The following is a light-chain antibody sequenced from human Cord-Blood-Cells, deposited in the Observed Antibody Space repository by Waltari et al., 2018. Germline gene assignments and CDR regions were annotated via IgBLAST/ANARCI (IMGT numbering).Light chain of an antibody. CDR2: DVS. CDR3: SSYTSSSTLVV. CDR1: SSAVGGYNY. Sequence: QSALTQPASVSGSPGQSITIYCTGTSSAVGGYNYVSWYQQHPGKAPKLMIYDVSNRPSGVSNRFSGSKSGNTASLTISGLQAEDEADYYCSSYTSSSTLVVFGGGTKLTVL. J-gene: IGLJ2*01. V-gene: IGLV2-14*01.